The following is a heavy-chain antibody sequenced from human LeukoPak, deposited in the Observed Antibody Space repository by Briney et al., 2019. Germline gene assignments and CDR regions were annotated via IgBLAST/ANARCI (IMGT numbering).Heavy chain of an antibody. CDR2: FDPEDGET. D-gene: IGHD3-22*01. J-gene: IGHJ4*02. V-gene: IGHV1-24*01. CDR3: ATDQRRGYYYAA. Sequence: ASVKVSCKVSGYTLTELSMHWVRQAPGKGLEWMGGFDPEDGETIYAQKFQGRVTMTEVTSTDTAYMELSSLRSEDTAVYYCATDQRRGYYYAAWGRGTLVTVSS. CDR1: GYTLTELS.